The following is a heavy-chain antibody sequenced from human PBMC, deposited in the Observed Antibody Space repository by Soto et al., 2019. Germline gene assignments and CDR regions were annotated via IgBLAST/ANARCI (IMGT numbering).Heavy chain of an antibody. Sequence: GGSLRLSCAASGFTVSSNYMSWVRQAPGKGLEWASVIYSGGSTYYADSVKGRFTISRHNSKNTLYLQMNSLRAEDTAVYYCGGYSYGYPYYYMDVWGKGTTVTVSS. V-gene: IGHV3-53*04. CDR3: GGYSYGYPYYYMDV. CDR2: IYSGGST. D-gene: IGHD5-18*01. J-gene: IGHJ6*03. CDR1: GFTVSSNY.